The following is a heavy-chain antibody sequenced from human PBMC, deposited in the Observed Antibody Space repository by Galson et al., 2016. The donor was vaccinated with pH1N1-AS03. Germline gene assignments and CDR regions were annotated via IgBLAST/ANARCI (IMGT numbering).Heavy chain of an antibody. Sequence: SVKVSCKASGYTFTNYGISWVRQAPGQGLEYMGWIGTYTIYAQKLQGRVTMTTATSTSTAYMELRSLRSDDTAVYYCAGSGSGSFYEGDFWGQGTLVSVSS. J-gene: IGHJ4*02. CDR3: AGSGSGSFYEGDF. V-gene: IGHV1-18*01. D-gene: IGHD3-10*01. CDR2: IGTYT. CDR1: GYTFTNYG.